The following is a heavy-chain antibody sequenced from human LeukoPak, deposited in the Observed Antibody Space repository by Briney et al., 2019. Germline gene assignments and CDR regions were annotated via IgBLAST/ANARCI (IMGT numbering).Heavy chain of an antibody. CDR1: GGTFSSYA. CDR3: ARDSTSYSSSIYFQH. V-gene: IGHV1-69*05. D-gene: IGHD6-13*01. Sequence: SVKVSCKASGGTFSSYAISWVPQAPGQGLERMGGIIPIFGTANYAQKFQGRVTITTNESTSTAYMELSSLRSEDTAVYYCARDSTSYSSSIYFQHWGQGTLVTVSS. CDR2: IIPIFGTA. J-gene: IGHJ1*01.